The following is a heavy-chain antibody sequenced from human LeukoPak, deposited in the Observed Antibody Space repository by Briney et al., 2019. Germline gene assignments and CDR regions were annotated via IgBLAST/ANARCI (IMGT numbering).Heavy chain of an antibody. CDR2: IKPDGSEK. V-gene: IGHV3-7*03. CDR3: AKGSIVVVPAATS. Sequence: GGSLRLSCVASGFTFSNSWMSWVRQAPGKGLECVANIKPDGSEKYYVDSMKGRFTISRDNAKNSLFLQLNSLRAEDTAVYYCAKGSIVVVPAATSWGQGTMVTVSS. J-gene: IGHJ3*01. CDR1: GFTFSNSW. D-gene: IGHD2-2*01.